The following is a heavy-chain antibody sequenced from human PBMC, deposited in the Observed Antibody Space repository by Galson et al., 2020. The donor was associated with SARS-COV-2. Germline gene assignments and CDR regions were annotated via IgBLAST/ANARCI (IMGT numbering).Heavy chain of an antibody. CDR3: ATVPQYYYDSSGYYFRDS. CDR2: FDPEDGET. CDR1: GYTLTELS. D-gene: IGHD3-22*01. J-gene: IGHJ4*02. Sequence: ASVKVSCKVSGYTLTELSMHWVRQAPGKGLEWMGGFDPEDGETIYALKFQGRVTMTEDTSTDTAYMELSSLRSEDTAVYYCATVPQYYYDSSGYYFRDSWGQGTLVTVPS. V-gene: IGHV1-24*01.